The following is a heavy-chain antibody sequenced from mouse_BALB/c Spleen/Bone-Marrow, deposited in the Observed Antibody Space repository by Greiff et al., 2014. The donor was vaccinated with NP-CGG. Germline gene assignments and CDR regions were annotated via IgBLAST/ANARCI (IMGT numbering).Heavy chain of an antibody. V-gene: IGHV5-4*02. CDR1: GFTFSDFY. CDR3: ARSGERYGAMDY. D-gene: IGHD1-1*02. CDR2: ISNGGTYT. Sequence: DVMLVESEGGLVKPGGSLKLSCAASGFTFSDFYMFWFRQTPEKRLEWVATISNGGTYTYYPDSVKGRFTISRDNAKNNLYLQMSSLKSEDTAMYYCARSGERYGAMDYWGQGTSVTVTS. J-gene: IGHJ4*01.